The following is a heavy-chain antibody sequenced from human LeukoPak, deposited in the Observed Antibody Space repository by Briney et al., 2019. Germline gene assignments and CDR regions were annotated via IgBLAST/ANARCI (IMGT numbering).Heavy chain of an antibody. CDR1: GFTFSSYW. Sequence: GGSLRLSCAASGFTFSSYWMSWVRQAPGKGLEWVANIKQDGSEKYYVDSVKGRFTISRDNAKNSLYLQMNSLRAEDTAVYCCARSGRRYDFDYWGQGTLVTVSS. V-gene: IGHV3-7*01. D-gene: IGHD1-14*01. J-gene: IGHJ4*02. CDR3: ARSGRRYDFDY. CDR2: IKQDGSEK.